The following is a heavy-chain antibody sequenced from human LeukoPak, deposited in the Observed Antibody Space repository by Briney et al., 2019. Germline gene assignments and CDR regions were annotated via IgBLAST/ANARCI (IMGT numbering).Heavy chain of an antibody. Sequence: GGSLRLSCAASGFTFSSYAMHWVRQAPGKGLEYVSVISSNGGNIYYANSVKGRFTISRDNSKNTLYLQMGSLRSDDTAVYYCARDGYIWRIAVAGTREFDYWGQGTLVTVSS. V-gene: IGHV3-64*01. CDR2: ISSNGGNI. CDR1: GFTFSSYA. J-gene: IGHJ4*02. CDR3: ARDGYIWRIAVAGTREFDY. D-gene: IGHD6-19*01.